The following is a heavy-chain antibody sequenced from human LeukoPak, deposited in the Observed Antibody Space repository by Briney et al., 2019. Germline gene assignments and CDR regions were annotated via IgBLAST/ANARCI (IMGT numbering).Heavy chain of an antibody. CDR2: IYYSGST. CDR1: GGSISSGSYY. Sequence: PSETLSLTCTVSGGSISSGSYYWGWIRQPPGKGLEWIGSIYYSGSTYYNPSLKSRVTISVDTSKNQFSLKLSSVTAADTAVYYCARERGYSFNWFDPWGQGTLVTVSS. D-gene: IGHD4-23*01. J-gene: IGHJ5*02. V-gene: IGHV4-39*01. CDR3: ARERGYSFNWFDP.